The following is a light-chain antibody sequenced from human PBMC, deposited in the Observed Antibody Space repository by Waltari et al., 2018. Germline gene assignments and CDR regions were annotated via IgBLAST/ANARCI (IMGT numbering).Light chain of an antibody. CDR3: ATWDNGLNGVV. CDR1: RSNLGSNT. Sequence: QSVLTQPPSASGTPGQRITVSCSGSRSNLGSNTVNWYQQLPGTAPKLLIYKNNRRPSGVPDRFSGSKSGTSASLAISGLQSEDEADYFCATWDNGLNGVVFGGGSEVTVL. V-gene: IGLV1-44*01. CDR2: KNN. J-gene: IGLJ2*01.